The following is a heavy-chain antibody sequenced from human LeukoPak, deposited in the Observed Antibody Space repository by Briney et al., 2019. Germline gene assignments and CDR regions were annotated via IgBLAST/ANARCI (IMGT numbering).Heavy chain of an antibody. CDR3: ARENGPGYYDSSGFAFDY. D-gene: IGHD3-22*01. V-gene: IGHV1-69*05. CDR2: IIPIFGTA. Sequence: GASVKVSCKASGGTFSSYAISWVRQAPGQGLEWMGRIIPIFGTANYAQKFQGRVTITTDESTSTAYTELSSLRSEDTAVYYCARENGPGYYDSSGFAFDYWGQGTLVAVSS. CDR1: GGTFSSYA. J-gene: IGHJ4*02.